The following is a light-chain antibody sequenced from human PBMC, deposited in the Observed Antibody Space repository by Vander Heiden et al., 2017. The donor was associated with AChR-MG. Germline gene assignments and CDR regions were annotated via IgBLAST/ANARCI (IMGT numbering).Light chain of an antibody. J-gene: IGKJ2*01. V-gene: IGKV2-28*01. CDR3: RQALQTPYT. CDR2: LGS. CDR1: QSLLHSNGYNL. Sequence: DIVLTQSPLSLPVTPGEPASISCRSSQSLLHSNGYNLLDWYLQKPGQSPQLLIYLGSNRASGVPDSFSGSGSGTDFTLRISRVEADQDVGVYYCRQALQTPYTFGQGTKLEIE.